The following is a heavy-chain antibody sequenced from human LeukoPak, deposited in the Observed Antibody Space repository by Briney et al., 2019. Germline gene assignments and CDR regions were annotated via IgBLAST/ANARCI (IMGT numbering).Heavy chain of an antibody. J-gene: IGHJ4*02. V-gene: IGHV3-21*01. Sequence: GGSLRLSRAASGFTFSSYSMNWVRQAPGKGLEWVSSISSSSSYIYYADSVKGRFTISRDNAKNSLYLQMNSLRAEDTAVYYWGGAALRGGGIRYFDYWGQGTLVTVSS. CDR2: ISSSSSYI. CDR3: GGAALRGGGIRYFDY. CDR1: GFTFSSYS. D-gene: IGHD3-16*01.